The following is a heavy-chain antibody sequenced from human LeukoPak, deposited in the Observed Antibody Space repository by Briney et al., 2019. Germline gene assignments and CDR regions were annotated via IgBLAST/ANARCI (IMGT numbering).Heavy chain of an antibody. CDR3: ARDPDYGDYVSFDY. CDR1: GFTFSSYW. CDR2: IKQGGSEK. Sequence: GGSLRLSCAASGFTFSSYWMSWVRQAPGKGLEWVANIKQGGSEKYYVDSVKGRFTISRDNAKNSLYLQMNSLRAEDTAVYYCARDPDYGDYVSFDYWGQGTLVTVSS. D-gene: IGHD4-17*01. V-gene: IGHV3-7*01. J-gene: IGHJ4*02.